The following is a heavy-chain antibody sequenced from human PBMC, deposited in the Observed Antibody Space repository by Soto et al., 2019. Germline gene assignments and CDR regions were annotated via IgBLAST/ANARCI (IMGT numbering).Heavy chain of an antibody. CDR1: GGSISDYY. CDR3: ARVSLDASSGYYYEAPFDY. J-gene: IGHJ4*02. Sequence: SETLSLTCTVSGGSISDYYWSWIRQSPGKGLEWIGSIFYSGSTTYNPSLKSRVTVSVDTSKQHFSLKLTSVTAADTAVYYCARVSLDASSGYYYEAPFDYWGQGTLVTVSS. D-gene: IGHD3-22*01. V-gene: IGHV4-59*01. CDR2: IFYSGST.